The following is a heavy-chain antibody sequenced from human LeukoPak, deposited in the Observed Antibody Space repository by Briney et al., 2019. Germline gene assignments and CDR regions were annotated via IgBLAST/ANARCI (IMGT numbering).Heavy chain of an antibody. CDR3: ASEYCSGGSCYPTDH. CDR2: ISSSSSHI. D-gene: IGHD2-15*01. J-gene: IGHJ4*02. Sequence: GGSLRLSCAASGFTFSSYSMNWVRQAPGKGLEWVSSISSSSSHIYYADSVKGRFTISRDNAKNSLYLQMNSLRAEDTAVYYCASEYCSGGSCYPTDHWGQGTLVTVSS. CDR1: GFTFSSYS. V-gene: IGHV3-21*01.